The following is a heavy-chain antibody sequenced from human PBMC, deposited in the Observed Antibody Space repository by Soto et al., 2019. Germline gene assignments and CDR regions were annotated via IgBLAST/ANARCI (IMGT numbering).Heavy chain of an antibody. CDR1: GLNFSGSA. V-gene: IGHV3-73*02. J-gene: IGHJ4*02. Sequence: EVQLVESGGGLVQIGGSLKLSCATSGLNFSGSAMHWACQASGKGLEWVGRIRSRPHNYATTYAASVEGRFTISRDDSKNTVYLQMNGLKTDDTAMYYCTTERDYWGRGTLVTVSS. CDR3: TTERDY. CDR2: IRSRPHNYAT.